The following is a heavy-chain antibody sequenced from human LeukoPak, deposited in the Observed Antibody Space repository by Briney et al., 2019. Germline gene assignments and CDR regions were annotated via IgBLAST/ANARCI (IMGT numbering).Heavy chain of an antibody. Sequence: SGTLSLTCAVSGGSISSSNWWSWVRQPPGKGLEWIGEIYHSGSTNYNPSLKSRVTISVDKSKNQFSLKLSSVTAADTAVYYCARVTTWFGEFRDAFDIWGQGTMVTVSS. J-gene: IGHJ3*02. CDR3: ARVTTWFGEFRDAFDI. D-gene: IGHD3-10*01. CDR2: IYHSGST. CDR1: GGSISSSNW. V-gene: IGHV4-4*02.